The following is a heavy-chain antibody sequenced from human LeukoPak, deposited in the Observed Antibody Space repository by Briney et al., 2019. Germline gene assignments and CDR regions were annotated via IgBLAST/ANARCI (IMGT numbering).Heavy chain of an antibody. Sequence: SETLSLTCTVSGGSTSSYYWSWIRQPPGKGLEWIGYIYNSGHTNYNPSLKSRVTISVDTSKNQFSLKLSSVTAADTAVYYCARGGDWFDPWGQGTLVTVSS. CDR1: GGSTSSYY. CDR3: ARGGDWFDP. D-gene: IGHD1-26*01. CDR2: IYNSGHT. V-gene: IGHV4-59*12. J-gene: IGHJ5*02.